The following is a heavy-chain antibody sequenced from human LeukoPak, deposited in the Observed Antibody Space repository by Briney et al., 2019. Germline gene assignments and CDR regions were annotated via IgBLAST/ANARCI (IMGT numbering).Heavy chain of an antibody. V-gene: IGHV5-51*01. J-gene: IGHJ5*02. CDR2: IFPGDSDT. CDR3: ARSFYEDRSGYENWFDP. CDR1: RYSFISYR. Sequence: GESLKISCKGFRYSFISYRIGWVRQTPGKGLEWMGMIFPGDSDTRYSPAFEGQVTISADRSTSTAFLQWSSLKASDTAIYYCARSFYEDRSGYENWFDPWGQGTLVTVSS. D-gene: IGHD3-22*01.